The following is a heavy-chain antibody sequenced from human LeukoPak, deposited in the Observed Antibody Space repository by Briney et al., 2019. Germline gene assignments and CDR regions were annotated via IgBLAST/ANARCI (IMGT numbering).Heavy chain of an antibody. D-gene: IGHD6-19*01. V-gene: IGHV3-30*04. CDR1: GFTFNNFA. J-gene: IGHJ3*01. Sequence: GGSLRLSCAASGFTFNNFAMHWVRQAPGQGLEWVTAVSHDGNIKEYVDSVKGRFTVSRDNSENTLYLQMNSLRVGDTAIYYCARMYSSGWYIGAFDVWGQGTMVTVSS. CDR3: ARMYSSGWYIGAFDV. CDR2: VSHDGNIK.